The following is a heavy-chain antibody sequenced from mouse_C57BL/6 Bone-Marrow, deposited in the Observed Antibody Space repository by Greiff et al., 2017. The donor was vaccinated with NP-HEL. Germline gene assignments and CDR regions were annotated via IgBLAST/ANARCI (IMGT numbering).Heavy chain of an antibody. D-gene: IGHD2-4*01. J-gene: IGHJ3*01. Sequence: VKLMESGPGLVAPSQSLSITCTVSGFSLTSYGVDWVRQSPGKGLEWLGVIWGVGSTNYNSALKSRLSISKDNSKSQVFLKMNSLQTDDTAMYYCASGYDYDRFAYWGQGTLVTVSA. CDR1: GFSLTSYG. V-gene: IGHV2-6*01. CDR2: IWGVGST. CDR3: ASGYDYDRFAY.